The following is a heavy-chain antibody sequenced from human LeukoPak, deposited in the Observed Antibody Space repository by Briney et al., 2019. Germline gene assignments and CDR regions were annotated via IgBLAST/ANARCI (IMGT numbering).Heavy chain of an antibody. J-gene: IGHJ6*04. Sequence: GGSLRLSCAASGFTFSSYGMLWVRQAPGKGLEWVAVISYDGSNKYYADSVKGRFAISRDNSKNTLYLQMNSLRAEDTAVYYCAKDTYYYGLDYYYGMDVWGKGTTVTVSS. CDR2: ISYDGSNK. CDR3: AKDTYYYGLDYYYGMDV. V-gene: IGHV3-30*18. D-gene: IGHD3-10*01. CDR1: GFTFSSYG.